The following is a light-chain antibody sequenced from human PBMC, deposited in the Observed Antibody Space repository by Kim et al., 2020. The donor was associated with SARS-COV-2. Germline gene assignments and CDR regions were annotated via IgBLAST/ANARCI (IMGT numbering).Light chain of an antibody. CDR1: TSDFGGYDY. J-gene: IGLJ1*01. V-gene: IGLV2-14*01. CDR3: SSYTSTSTLV. CDR2: EVS. Sequence: QSALTQPASVSGSPGQSITISCTGTTSDFGGYDYVSWYQQYPGKAPKLMIYEVSNRPSGVSNRFSGSKSGNAASLTISGLQAEDEAGYYCSSYTSTSTLVFGTGTKVTVL.